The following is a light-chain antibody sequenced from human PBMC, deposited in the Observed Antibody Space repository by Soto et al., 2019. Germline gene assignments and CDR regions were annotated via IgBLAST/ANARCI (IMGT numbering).Light chain of an antibody. J-gene: IGKJ2*01. CDR3: QQRSNCPPMYT. CDR2: DAS. V-gene: IGKV3-11*01. Sequence: EIVLTQSPATLSLSPGERATLSCRASQSVSSYLAWYQQKPGQAPRLLIYDASNRATGIPARFSGSGSGTDFTLTISILEPEDFAVYYCQQRSNCPPMYTFGQGTKLEIK. CDR1: QSVSSY.